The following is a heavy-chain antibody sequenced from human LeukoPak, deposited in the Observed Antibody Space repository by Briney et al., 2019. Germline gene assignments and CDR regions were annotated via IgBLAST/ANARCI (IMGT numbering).Heavy chain of an antibody. CDR1: KFTFSTYS. Sequence: GESLRLSCVASKFTFSTYSMSWVRQAPGKGLEWVSSVSSSGYISYADSVKGRFTISRDNAKNSLYLQVNSLRVEDTAVYYCARGIEDSRAQPVSQWFDPWGQGTLVTVSS. D-gene: IGHD3/OR15-3a*01. V-gene: IGHV3-21*01. CDR3: ARGIEDSRAQPVSQWFDP. J-gene: IGHJ5*02. CDR2: VSSSGYI.